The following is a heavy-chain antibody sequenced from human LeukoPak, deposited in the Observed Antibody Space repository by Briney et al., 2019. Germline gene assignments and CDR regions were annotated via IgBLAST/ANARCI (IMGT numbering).Heavy chain of an antibody. J-gene: IGHJ4*02. CDR2: ITDSGRKT. V-gene: IGHV3-23*01. CDR1: GLTFSNYA. D-gene: IGHD2-15*01. Sequence: PGGSLRLSCAASGLTFSNYAMNWVRQASGKGLEWVSGITDSGRKTYYADSVKGRFTISRDNARNTLYLQMNSLRAEDTAVYYCARGGPIYCSGDSCYPGDYWGQGTLVTVSS. CDR3: ARGGPIYCSGDSCYPGDY.